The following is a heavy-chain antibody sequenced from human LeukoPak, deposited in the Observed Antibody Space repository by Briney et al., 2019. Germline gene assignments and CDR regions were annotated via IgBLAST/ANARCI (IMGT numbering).Heavy chain of an antibody. CDR1: GGTFSSYA. Sequence: ASVKVPCKASGGTFSSYAISWVRQAPGQGLEWMGGIIPIFGTANYAQKFQGRVTITADESTSTAYMELSSLRSEDTAVYYCARGGYSGYDQAVVVVAASWGMDVWGQGTTVTVSS. V-gene: IGHV1-69*13. CDR3: ARGGYSGYDQAVVVVAASWGMDV. D-gene: IGHD5-12*01. CDR2: IIPIFGTA. J-gene: IGHJ6*02.